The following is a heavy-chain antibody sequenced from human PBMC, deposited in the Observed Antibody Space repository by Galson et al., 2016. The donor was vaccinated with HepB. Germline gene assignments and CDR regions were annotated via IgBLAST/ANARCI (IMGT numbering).Heavy chain of an antibody. CDR2: IFSNDQK. J-gene: IGHJ6*02. V-gene: IGHV2-26*01. CDR1: GFSLNTAGLG. Sequence: PALVKPTQTLTLTCTVSGFSLNTAGLGVSWVRQPPGKALEWLGHIFSNDQKSYNTSLRTWVTISKDTSKSQVVLIMTNMAPVDTATYYCARIQQLIPGFYFYGMDVWGQGTTITVSS. CDR3: ARIQQLIPGFYFYGMDV. D-gene: IGHD1-1*01.